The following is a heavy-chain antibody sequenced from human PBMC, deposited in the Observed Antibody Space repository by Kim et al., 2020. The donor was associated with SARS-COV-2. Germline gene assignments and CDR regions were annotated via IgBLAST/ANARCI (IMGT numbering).Heavy chain of an antibody. D-gene: IGHD6-6*01. J-gene: IGHJ4*02. Sequence: ASVEGRVTISRDDSKNTAYLQMNSLKTEDTAVYYCTRTNERSSSPGWSDYWGQGTLVTVSS. CDR3: TRTNERSSSPGWSDY. V-gene: IGHV3-73*01.